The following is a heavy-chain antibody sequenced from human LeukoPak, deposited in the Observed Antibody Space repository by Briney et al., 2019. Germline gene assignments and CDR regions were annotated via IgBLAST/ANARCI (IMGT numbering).Heavy chain of an antibody. CDR2: ISYDGSSK. J-gene: IGHJ4*02. CDR3: AREAAVAGCIDY. D-gene: IGHD6-19*01. Sequence: GGSLRLSCAASGFTFSSFAMHWVRQAPGKGLEWVAVISYDGSSKYYADSVKGRSTISRDNSKNTLYLQMNSLRAEDTAVYYCAREAAVAGCIDYWGQGTLVTVSS. V-gene: IGHV3-30-3*01. CDR1: GFTFSSFA.